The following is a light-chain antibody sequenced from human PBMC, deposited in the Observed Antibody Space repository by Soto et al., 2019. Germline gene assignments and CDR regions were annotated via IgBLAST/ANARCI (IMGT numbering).Light chain of an antibody. CDR3: QQADSFPLT. Sequence: DIQMTQSPSSVSASVGDRVTITCRTSQGISRWLAWYQQNPGKAPNLLIYSASTLHSGVPSRFSGSGSGTDFTLTISSLQPEDFATYYCQQADSFPLTFGPGTKVDIK. J-gene: IGKJ3*01. V-gene: IGKV1-12*01. CDR1: QGISRW. CDR2: SAS.